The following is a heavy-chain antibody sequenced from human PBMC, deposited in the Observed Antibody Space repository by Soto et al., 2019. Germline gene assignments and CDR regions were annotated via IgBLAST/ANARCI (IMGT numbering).Heavy chain of an antibody. Sequence: TLSLTCTVSGGSISSSSYYWGWIRQPPGKGLEWIGSIYYSGSTYYNPSLKSRVTISVDTSKNQFSLKLSSVTAADTAVYYCARSPYFYGSGSYPQNWFDPWGQGTLVTVSS. CDR2: IYYSGST. CDR3: ARSPYFYGSGSYPQNWFDP. D-gene: IGHD3-10*01. V-gene: IGHV4-39*01. J-gene: IGHJ5*02. CDR1: GGSISSSSYY.